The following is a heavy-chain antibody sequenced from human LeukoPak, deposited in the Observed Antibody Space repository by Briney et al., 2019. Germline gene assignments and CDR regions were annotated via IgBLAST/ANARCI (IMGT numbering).Heavy chain of an antibody. CDR1: RGSISSSNW. CDR2: IYHSGST. V-gene: IGHV4-4*02. D-gene: IGHD3-10*01. CDR3: ARHPTMVRGVIITSPYYYYGMDV. J-gene: IGHJ6*04. Sequence: SWTPLLTCAASRGSISSSNWWSSLRQPPGKGPQLIGEIYHSGSTNYNPSLKSRVTISVDKSKNQFSLKLSSVTAADTAVYYCARHPTMVRGVIITSPYYYYGMDVWGKGTTVTVSS.